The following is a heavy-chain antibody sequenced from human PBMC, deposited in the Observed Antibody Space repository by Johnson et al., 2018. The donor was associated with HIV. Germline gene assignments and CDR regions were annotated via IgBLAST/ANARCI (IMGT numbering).Heavy chain of an antibody. V-gene: IGHV3-30*04. CDR3: AKDRANVPDNSGWYEKPIDAFDI. Sequence: HVQLVESGGGVVQPGRSLRLSCAASDFTFTNNAMHWVRQAPGKGLEWVAVISYDGSNKYYADSVKGRFTISRDNAKNSLYLQMNSLRAEDTAVYYCAKDRANVPDNSGWYEKPIDAFDIWGQGTMVSVSS. J-gene: IGHJ3*02. CDR1: DFTFTNNA. CDR2: ISYDGSNK. D-gene: IGHD6-19*01.